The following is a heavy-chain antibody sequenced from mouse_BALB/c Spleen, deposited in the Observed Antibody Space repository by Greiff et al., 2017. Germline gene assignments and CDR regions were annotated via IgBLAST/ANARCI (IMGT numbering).Heavy chain of an antibody. CDR2: IWAGGST. D-gene: IGHD2-1*01. J-gene: IGHJ4*01. CDR1: GFSLTSYG. Sequence: VQLQQSGPGLVAPSQSLSITCTVSGFSLTSYGVHWVRQPPGKGLEWLGVIWAGGSTNYNSALMSRLSISKDNSKSQVFLKMNSLQTDDTAMYYCAREDGNFFYAMDYWGQGTSVTVSS. V-gene: IGHV2-9*02. CDR3: AREDGNFFYAMDY.